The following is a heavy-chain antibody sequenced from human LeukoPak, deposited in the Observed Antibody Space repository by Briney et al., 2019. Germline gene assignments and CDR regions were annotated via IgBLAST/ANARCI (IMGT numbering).Heavy chain of an antibody. Sequence: PSETLSLTCTVSGGSISSSSYSWGWIRQPPGKGLEWIGSIYYSGSTYYNPSLKSRVTISVDTSKNQFSLKLSSVTAADTAVYYCEGNDSSGYSAWGQGTLVTVSS. V-gene: IGHV4-39*01. CDR1: GGSISSSSYS. CDR3: EGNDSSGYSA. J-gene: IGHJ5*02. CDR2: IYYSGST. D-gene: IGHD3-22*01.